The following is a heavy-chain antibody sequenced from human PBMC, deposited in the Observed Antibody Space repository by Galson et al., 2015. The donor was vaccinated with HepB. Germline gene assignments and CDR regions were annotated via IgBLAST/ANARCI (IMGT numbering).Heavy chain of an antibody. D-gene: IGHD6-19*01. V-gene: IGHV3-23*01. CDR1: GFTFSSFA. CDR2: ISKSATVT. J-gene: IGHJ5*02. CDR3: ATGFKLAGAA. Sequence: SLRLSCAASGFTFSSFAMSWVRQPPGKGLEWVSSISKSATVTYYVDSVKGRFTISRDDSKSTLYLQMNGLRAEGTAIYYCATGFKLAGAAWGQGTLVTVSS.